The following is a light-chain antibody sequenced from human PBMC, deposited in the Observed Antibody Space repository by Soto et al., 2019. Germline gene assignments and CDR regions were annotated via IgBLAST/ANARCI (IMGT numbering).Light chain of an antibody. CDR1: NIGSKS. CDR2: DDS. Sequence: SYELTQPPSVSVAPGQTARITCGGNNIGSKSVHWYQQKPGQAPVLGVYDDSDRPSGIPERFSGSNSGNTATLTISMVEAGDEADYYCQVWDSSSDHVVFGGGTQLTVL. CDR3: QVWDSSSDHVV. V-gene: IGLV3-21*02. J-gene: IGLJ2*01.